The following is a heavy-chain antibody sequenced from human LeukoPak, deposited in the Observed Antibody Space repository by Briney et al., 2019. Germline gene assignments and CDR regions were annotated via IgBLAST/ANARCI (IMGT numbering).Heavy chain of an antibody. J-gene: IGHJ4*02. D-gene: IGHD4-11*01. CDR3: ARDDGDYRIDY. V-gene: IGHV3-48*03. Sequence: GGSLRLSCAASGFTFSSYEMNWVRQAPGKGLEWVSYISSSGSTIYYADSVKGRFTISRDNAKNSLYLQMNSLRAEDTAVYYCARDDGDYRIDYWGQGTLVTVSS. CDR2: ISSSGSTI. CDR1: GFTFSSYE.